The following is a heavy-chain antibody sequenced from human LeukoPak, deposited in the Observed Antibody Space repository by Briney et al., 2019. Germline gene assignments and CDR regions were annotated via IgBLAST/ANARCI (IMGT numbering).Heavy chain of an antibody. CDR3: ARASIAAAGYYFDY. CDR2: IYSGGST. D-gene: IGHD6-13*01. V-gene: IGHV3-53*01. J-gene: IGHJ4*02. CDR1: GFTVSTNY. Sequence: PGGSLRLSCAASGFTVSTNYMTWVRQAPGKGQEWVSVIYSGGSTYYADSVKGRFTISRDNSKNTLYLQLNSLRAEDTAVYYCARASIAAAGYYFDYWGQGTLVTVSS.